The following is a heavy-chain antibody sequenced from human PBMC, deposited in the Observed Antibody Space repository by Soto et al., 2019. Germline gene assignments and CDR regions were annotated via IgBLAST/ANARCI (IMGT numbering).Heavy chain of an antibody. CDR1: GFTFSSYS. D-gene: IGHD3-22*01. V-gene: IGHV3-48*02. Sequence: GGSLRLSCAASGFTFSSYSMNWVRQAPGKGLEWVSYISSSTIYYADSVKGRFTISRDNAKNSLYLQMNSLRDEDTAVYYCARDQLYYNDISGRPLNAFDVWGQGTMVTVSS. CDR2: ISSSTI. CDR3: ARDQLYYNDISGRPLNAFDV. J-gene: IGHJ3*01.